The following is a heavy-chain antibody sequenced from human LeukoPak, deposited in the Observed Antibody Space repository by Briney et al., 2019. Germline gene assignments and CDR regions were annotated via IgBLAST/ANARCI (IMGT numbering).Heavy chain of an antibody. V-gene: IGHV3-30-3*01. D-gene: IGHD6-13*01. Sequence: PGRSLRLSCAASGFTFSSYALHWVRQAPGKGLEWVALISYDGSNQYYADSVKGRFIISRDHSRNTIYLQMNSLRVEDTAVYNCARGSFSSSGGYFFDFWGQGTLVTVSS. J-gene: IGHJ4*02. CDR2: ISYDGSNQ. CDR3: ARGSFSSSGGYFFDF. CDR1: GFTFSSYA.